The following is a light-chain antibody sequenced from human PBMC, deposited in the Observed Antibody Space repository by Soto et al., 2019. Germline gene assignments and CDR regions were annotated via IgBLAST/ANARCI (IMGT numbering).Light chain of an antibody. CDR3: ATSYTSLSAGV. Sequence: QSVLTQPPSVSAAPGQKVTISCSGSSSNIGNNFLSWYQHLPGTAPKLLMYDNIKRPSGILDRFSGTKSATSATLRITGLQTGDEAHDYCATSYTSLSAGVFGGGTKLTVL. J-gene: IGLJ2*01. V-gene: IGLV1-51*01. CDR1: SSNIGNNF. CDR2: DNI.